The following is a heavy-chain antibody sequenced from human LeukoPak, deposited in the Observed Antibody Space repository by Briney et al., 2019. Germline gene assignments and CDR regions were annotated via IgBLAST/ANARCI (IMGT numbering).Heavy chain of an antibody. CDR1: GYTFTSYG. Sequence: GASVKVSCKASGYTFTSYGISWVRQAPGQGLEWMGWISAYNGNTNYAQRRQGRVTMTTDTSTSTAYMELRSLRSDDTAVYYCASGYSSGWYGEGGDYWGQGTLVTVSS. CDR3: ASGYSSGWYGEGGDY. J-gene: IGHJ4*02. V-gene: IGHV1-18*01. D-gene: IGHD6-19*01. CDR2: ISAYNGNT.